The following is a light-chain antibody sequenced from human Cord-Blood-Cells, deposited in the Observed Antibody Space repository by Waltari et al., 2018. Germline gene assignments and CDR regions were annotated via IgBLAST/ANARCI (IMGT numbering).Light chain of an antibody. J-gene: IGKJ2*01. CDR2: ASS. V-gene: IGKV1-39*01. CDR1: QSISSN. Sequence: DIQMTQSPSSLPASVVDRVTITCPASQSISSNLNWYQQKPGKAPKLLIYASSSLQIGVPSRFSGSVSGTVFTLTISSMQPEDFATYYCQQSYSTPPYTFGQGTKLEIK. CDR3: QQSYSTPPYT.